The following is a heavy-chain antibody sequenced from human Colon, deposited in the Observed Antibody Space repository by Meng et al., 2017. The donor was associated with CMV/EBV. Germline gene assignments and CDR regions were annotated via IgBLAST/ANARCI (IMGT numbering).Heavy chain of an antibody. V-gene: IGHV4-34*01. CDR1: GGSFSGYY. CDR2: IDHTGST. Sequence: SQTLSLTCSVYGGSFSGYYWNWIRQSPGKGLEWLGEIDHTGSTSYTPSLKSRVTISLDTSKNQFSLKLSSVTAADTALYYCARGIRRPAYSNNNFLSWIDPWGQGSLVTVSS. D-gene: IGHD6-13*01. J-gene: IGHJ5*02. CDR3: ARGIRRPAYSNNNFLSWIDP.